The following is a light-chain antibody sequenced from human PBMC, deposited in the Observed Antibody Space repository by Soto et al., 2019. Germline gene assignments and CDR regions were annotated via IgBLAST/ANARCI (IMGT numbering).Light chain of an antibody. CDR3: GADHGGGSNLVVG. J-gene: IGLJ2*01. CDR2: VGTGGIVG. V-gene: IGLV9-49*01. Sequence: QSVLTQPPSASASLGASVTLTCTLSSGYSNYKVDWYQQRPGKGPRFVMRVGTGGIVGSKGDGIPDRFSVLGSGLNRYLTVKNIQEADESEYYWGADHGGGSNLVVGFGGGTQLTVL. CDR1: SGYSNYK.